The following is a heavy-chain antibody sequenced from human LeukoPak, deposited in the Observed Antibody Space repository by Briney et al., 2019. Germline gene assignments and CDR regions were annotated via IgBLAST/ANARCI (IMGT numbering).Heavy chain of an antibody. Sequence: GASVKVSCKASVYTFTSSDINWGRLAPGQGLEWMGSMNTNSGTTGYGQGFQCRITTNNEISIGTAYMELSNLTAEDTAIYYCTRGSSGRRDNWGQGTLVTVSA. J-gene: IGHJ4*02. CDR1: VYTFTSSD. CDR3: TRGSSGRRDN. CDR2: MNTNSGTT. V-gene: IGHV1-8*01. D-gene: IGHD6-19*01.